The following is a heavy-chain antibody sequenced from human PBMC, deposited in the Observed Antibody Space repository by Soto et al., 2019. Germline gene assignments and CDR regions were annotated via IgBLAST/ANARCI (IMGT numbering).Heavy chain of an antibody. J-gene: IGHJ4*02. CDR1: GGSISSTHS. CDR2: IYHSGST. Sequence: QVQLQESGPRLVRPSETLSLTCAVSGGSISSTHSWSWGRQPPGKGLEWIAEIYHSGSTNYNPSLKSRATISVDKSKNQFSLKWNSVTAADTAVYFCARAVALPGLFYLDFWGQGTLVTVSS. CDR3: ARAVALPGLFYLDF. V-gene: IGHV4-4*02. D-gene: IGHD2-21*01.